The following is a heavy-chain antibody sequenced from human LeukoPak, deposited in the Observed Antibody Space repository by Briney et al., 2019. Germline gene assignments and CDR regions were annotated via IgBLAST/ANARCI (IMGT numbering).Heavy chain of an antibody. V-gene: IGHV3-48*04. J-gene: IGHJ5*02. CDR1: GFTFSSYS. D-gene: IGHD2-15*01. Sequence: GGSLRLSCAASGFTFSSYSMNWVRQAPGKGLEWVSYISSSSTIYYADSVKGRFTISRDNAKNSLYLQMNSLRAEDTAVYYCARAAYCSAGSCVNWFDPWGQGTLVTVSS. CDR3: ARAAYCSAGSCVNWFDP. CDR2: ISSSSTI.